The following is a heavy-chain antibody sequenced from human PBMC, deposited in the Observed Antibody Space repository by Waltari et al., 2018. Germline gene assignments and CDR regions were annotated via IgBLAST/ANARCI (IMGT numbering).Heavy chain of an antibody. Sequence: QLQLQESGPGLVTPSETLSLTCTVSGGSIRSSSYYWGWIRQRPGQGLAWIGSIDYIGSTYDNPSLKSRVTISVDTSKNQFSLKLSSVTAADTAVYYCARVRTDYDFWSGYHFDYWGQGTLVTVSS. CDR1: GGSIRSSSYY. CDR3: ARVRTDYDFWSGYHFDY. D-gene: IGHD3-3*01. V-gene: IGHV4-39*07. CDR2: IDYIGST. J-gene: IGHJ4*02.